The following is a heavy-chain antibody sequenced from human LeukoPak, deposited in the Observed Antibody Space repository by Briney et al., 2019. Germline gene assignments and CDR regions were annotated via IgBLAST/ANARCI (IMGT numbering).Heavy chain of an antibody. J-gene: IGHJ5*02. CDR1: GGSFSGYY. D-gene: IGHD3-16*01. CDR3: ARGLGGVDP. V-gene: IGHV4-34*01. CDR2: INHSGST. Sequence: PSETLSLTCAVYGGSFSGYYWSWIRQPPGKGLEWIGEINHSGSTNYNPSLKSRVTISVDTSKNQFSLKLSSVTAADTAVYYCARGLGGVDPWGQGTLVTVSS.